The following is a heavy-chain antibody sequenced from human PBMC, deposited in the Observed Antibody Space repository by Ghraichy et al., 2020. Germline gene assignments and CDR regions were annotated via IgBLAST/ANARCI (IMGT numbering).Heavy chain of an antibody. Sequence: SETLSLTCAISGDSVSSNSAAWNWIRQSPSRGLEWLGRTYYRSKWYNDYAVSVKSRITINPDTSKNQFSLQLNSVTPEDTAVYYCARDRYYYDSSGYSDDAFDIWGQGTMVTVSS. J-gene: IGHJ3*02. D-gene: IGHD3-22*01. CDR2: TYYRSKWYN. CDR3: ARDRYYYDSSGYSDDAFDI. V-gene: IGHV6-1*01. CDR1: GDSVSSNSAA.